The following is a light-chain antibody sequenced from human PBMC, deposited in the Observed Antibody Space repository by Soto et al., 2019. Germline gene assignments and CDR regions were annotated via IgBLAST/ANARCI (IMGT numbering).Light chain of an antibody. V-gene: IGKV3-20*01. CDR2: RAS. CDR1: QSVSSDY. CDR3: QQYGASPLT. Sequence: EIVLTQSPGTLSLSPGDRAILSCRASQSVSSDYVAWYQQKPGQTPNALIYRASIRATGIPDRFSGSGSGTDFTLTISRLEPEDFAVYYCQQYGASPLTFGGGTKVEIK. J-gene: IGKJ4*01.